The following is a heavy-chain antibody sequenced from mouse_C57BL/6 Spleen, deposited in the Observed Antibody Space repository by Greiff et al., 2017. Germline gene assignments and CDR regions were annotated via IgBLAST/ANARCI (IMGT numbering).Heavy chain of an antibody. CDR2: IDPSDSDT. CDR1: GYTFTSYW. D-gene: IGHD1-1*01. V-gene: IGHV1-50*01. CDR3: ARRFTTVVAEAMDY. J-gene: IGHJ4*01. Sequence: QVQLQQPGAELVKPGASVKLSCKASGYTFTSYWMQWVKQRPGQGLEWIGEIDPSDSDTNYNQKFKGKATLTVDTSSSTAYMQLSSLTSEDSAVYYCARRFTTVVAEAMDYWGQGTSVTVSS.